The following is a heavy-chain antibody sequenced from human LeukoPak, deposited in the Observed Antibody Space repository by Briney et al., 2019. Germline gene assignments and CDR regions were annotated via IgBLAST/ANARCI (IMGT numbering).Heavy chain of an antibody. CDR2: ISYDGSNK. CDR1: GFTFSSYA. V-gene: IGHV3-30*04. Sequence: GGSLRLSCAASGFTFSSYAMHWVRQAPGKGLEWVAVISYDGSNKYYADSVKGRFTISRDNSKNTLYLQMNSLKSDDTAVYYCATNPSYGRGAHYWGQGTLVTVSS. CDR3: ATNPSYGRGAHY. D-gene: IGHD4-17*01. J-gene: IGHJ4*02.